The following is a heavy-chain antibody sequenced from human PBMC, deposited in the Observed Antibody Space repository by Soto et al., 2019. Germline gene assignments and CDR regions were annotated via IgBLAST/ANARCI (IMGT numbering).Heavy chain of an antibody. CDR2: VNPSNGLT. V-gene: IGHV1-3*01. CDR1: GYTFTNYA. J-gene: IGHJ3*01. CDR3: ARRLPAFDV. Sequence: GASVKVSCESSGYTFTNYALHWVRQAPGHGLEWMGWVNPSNGLTRYSENFQGRLSLTRDTSANTSYMELSSLRRDDTAVYYCARRLPAFDVWGQGTMVTVSS.